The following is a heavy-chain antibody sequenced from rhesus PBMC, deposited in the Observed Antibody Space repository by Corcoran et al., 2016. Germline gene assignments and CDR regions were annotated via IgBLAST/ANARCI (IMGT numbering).Heavy chain of an antibody. CDR2: ISGVTGRP. J-gene: IGHJ4*01. D-gene: IGHD3-16*01. CDR1: GGSISRSNW. CDR3: ASSGIDYPSGFDY. V-gene: IGHV4-65*01. Sequence: QVQLQESGPGLVKPSETLSLTCAVSGGSISRSNWWSWIRQPPGKGLEWIGFISGVTGRPHTHPSVRGRVPLSTATGNTQVPLKLSSGAPTVTAVDYCASSGIDYPSGFDYWGPGVLVTVSS.